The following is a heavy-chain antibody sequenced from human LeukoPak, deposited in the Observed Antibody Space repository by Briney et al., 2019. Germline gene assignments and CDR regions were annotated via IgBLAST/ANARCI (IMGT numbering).Heavy chain of an antibody. CDR3: TRARPHQLLPKYYYYYGMDV. CDR2: ISARGSFT. J-gene: IGHJ6*02. CDR1: GFTFGEYD. V-gene: IGHV3-11*05. D-gene: IGHD2-2*01. Sequence: GGSLRLSCAASGFTFGEYDMAWIRQAPGQGLEWLSYISARGSFTINGDSAQGRFTISRDSSRNSVSLQMNSLKTEDTAVYYCTRARPHQLLPKYYYYYGMDVWGQGTTVTVSS.